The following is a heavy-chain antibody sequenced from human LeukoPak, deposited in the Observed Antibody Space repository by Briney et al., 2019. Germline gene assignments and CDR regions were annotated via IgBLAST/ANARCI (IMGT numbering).Heavy chain of an antibody. Sequence: GASAKVSCKASGGTFSSYAISWVRQAPGQGLEWMGRIIPILGIANYAQKFQGRVTITADKSTSTAYMELSSLRSEDTAVYYCARVGGYSSSWYYFDYWGQGTLVTVSS. J-gene: IGHJ4*02. CDR2: IIPILGIA. V-gene: IGHV1-69*04. D-gene: IGHD6-13*01. CDR1: GGTFSSYA. CDR3: ARVGGYSSSWYYFDY.